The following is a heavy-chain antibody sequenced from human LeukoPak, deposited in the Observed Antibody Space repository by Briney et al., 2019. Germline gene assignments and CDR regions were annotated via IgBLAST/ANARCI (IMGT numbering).Heavy chain of an antibody. D-gene: IGHD2-15*01. V-gene: IGHV3-64*01. J-gene: IGHJ4*02. CDR2: ISTNGDST. CDR3: ARYCNGVNCYSGYDY. CDR1: GFTFNNYA. Sequence: GGSLRLSCAASGFTFNNYALHWVRQAPGKGLEYASAISTNGDSTYYANSVKGRFTISRDNSKNTLYLQMGSLRAEDMAVYYCARYCNGVNCYSGYDYWGQGTLVTVSS.